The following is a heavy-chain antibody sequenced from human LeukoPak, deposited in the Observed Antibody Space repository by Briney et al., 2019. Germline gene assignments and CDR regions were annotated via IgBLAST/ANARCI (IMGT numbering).Heavy chain of an antibody. Sequence: PGGSLRLSCAASGFTFSSYAMSWVRQAPGKGLEWVPAISGSGGSTYYADSVKGQFTISRDNSKNTLYLQMNSLRAEDTAVYYCAKVQQWLVVYWGQGTLVTVSS. J-gene: IGHJ4*02. CDR3: AKVQQWLVVY. D-gene: IGHD6-19*01. CDR1: GFTFSSYA. CDR2: ISGSGGST. V-gene: IGHV3-23*01.